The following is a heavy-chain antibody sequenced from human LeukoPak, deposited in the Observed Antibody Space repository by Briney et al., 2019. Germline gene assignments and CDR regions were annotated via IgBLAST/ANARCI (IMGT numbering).Heavy chain of an antibody. V-gene: IGHV1-24*01. Sequence: ASVKVSCKVSGYTLTELSMHWVRQAPGKGLEWMGGFDPEDGETIYAQKFQGRVTVTEDTSTDTAYMELSSLRSEDTAVYYCATDSIAAADNWGQGTLVTVSS. CDR1: GYTLTELS. J-gene: IGHJ4*02. D-gene: IGHD6-13*01. CDR3: ATDSIAAADN. CDR2: FDPEDGET.